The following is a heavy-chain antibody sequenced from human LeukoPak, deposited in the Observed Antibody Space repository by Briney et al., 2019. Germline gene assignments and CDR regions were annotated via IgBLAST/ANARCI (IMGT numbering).Heavy chain of an antibody. CDR1: GFTFRNAW. V-gene: IGHV3-15*01. CDR3: ARRERLGYSYGRGTLDI. CDR2: IKSKSNGGTT. J-gene: IGHJ3*02. Sequence: PGGSLRLSCAASGFTFRNAWMSWVRQAPGKGLEWVGRIKSKSNGGTTDYAAPVKGRFTISRDDSKNTLYLQMNSLRVEDTAVYYCARRERLGYSYGRGTLDIWGQGTMVTVS. D-gene: IGHD5-18*01.